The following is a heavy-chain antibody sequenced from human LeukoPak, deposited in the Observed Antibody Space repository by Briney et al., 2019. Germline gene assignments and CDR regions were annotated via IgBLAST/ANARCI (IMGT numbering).Heavy chain of an antibody. D-gene: IGHD2-21*01. Sequence: SETLSLTCTVSGGSITTNDYYWGWIRQTPEKGLEWIGSIYYNGGTYYNPSLKSRVTMSIDTSKNQFSLELNSVTAADTGIYYCARTYSTPDVWGQGTTVTVSS. CDR1: GGSITTNDYY. CDR2: IYYNGGT. J-gene: IGHJ6*02. CDR3: ARTYSTPDV. V-gene: IGHV4-39*01.